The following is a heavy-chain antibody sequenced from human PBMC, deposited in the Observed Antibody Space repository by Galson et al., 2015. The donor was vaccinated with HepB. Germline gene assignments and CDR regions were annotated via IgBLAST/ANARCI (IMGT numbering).Heavy chain of an antibody. V-gene: IGHV3-30*01. CDR3: ARDQGYYDDVWGNYDF. CDR2: ISHDGNKK. Sequence: SLRLSCAASGFTFNDYAMHWVRQAPGKGFEWVAVISHDGNKKYYADSVKGRFTISRGRSKNTLDLQMDSLRSDDTAVYYCARDQGYYDDVWGNYDFWGKGTPVSVSS. J-gene: IGHJ4*02. CDR1: GFTFNDYA. D-gene: IGHD3-16*01.